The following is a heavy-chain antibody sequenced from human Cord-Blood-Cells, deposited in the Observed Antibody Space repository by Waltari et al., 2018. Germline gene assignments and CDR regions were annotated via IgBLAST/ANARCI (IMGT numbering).Heavy chain of an antibody. Sequence: QVQLQQWGAGLLKPSETLSLTCAVYGGSFSGYYWSWIRQPPGKGLEWMWEINHSGSTNYNPSLKSRVTISVDTSKNQFSLKMSSVTAADTAVYYCARGPLPLWFMHNWFDPWGQGTLVTVSS. J-gene: IGHJ5*02. CDR1: GGSFSGYY. CDR2: INHSGST. CDR3: ARGPLPLWFMHNWFDP. D-gene: IGHD3-10*01. V-gene: IGHV4-34*01.